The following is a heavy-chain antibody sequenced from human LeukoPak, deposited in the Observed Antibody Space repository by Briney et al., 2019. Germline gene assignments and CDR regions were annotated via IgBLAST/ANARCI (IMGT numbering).Heavy chain of an antibody. CDR3: ARELEYYDSSGYYGPLDY. V-gene: IGHV1-18*01. J-gene: IGHJ4*02. Sequence: ASVKVSCKASGYTFTSYGISWVRQAPGQGLEWMGWISAYNGNTNYAQKLQGRVTMTTDTSTSTAYMELRSLGSDDTAVYYCARELEYYDSSGYYGPLDYWGQGTLVTVSS. CDR2: ISAYNGNT. CDR1: GYTFTSYG. D-gene: IGHD3-22*01.